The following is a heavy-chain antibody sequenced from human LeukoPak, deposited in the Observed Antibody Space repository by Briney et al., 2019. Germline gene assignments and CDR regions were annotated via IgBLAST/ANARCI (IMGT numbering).Heavy chain of an antibody. D-gene: IGHD3-10*01. CDR2: ISSSSSTI. CDR1: GFTFSSYS. J-gene: IGHJ4*02. Sequence: GGSLRLSCAASGFTFSSYSMNWVRQAPGKGLEWVSYISSSSSTIHYADSVKGRFTISRDNAKNSLYLQMNSLRAEDTAVYYCARTRIPFRGEYPFDYWGQGTLVTVSS. V-gene: IGHV3-48*01. CDR3: ARTRIPFRGEYPFDY.